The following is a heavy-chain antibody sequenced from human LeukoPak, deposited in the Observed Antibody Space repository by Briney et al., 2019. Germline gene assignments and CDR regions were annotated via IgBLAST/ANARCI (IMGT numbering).Heavy chain of an antibody. V-gene: IGHV3-74*01. CDR2: VDHGGSGT. CDR1: GFTFTSYW. Sequence: QPGGSLTLSCATSGFTFTSYWMHWVRQVAGKGLVWFARVDHGGSGTNYADSVKGRFTISRDNAKSTVYLQMNSLRVEDTAVYYCITDLGWGQGTLVTVSS. J-gene: IGHJ4*02. D-gene: IGHD1-14*01. CDR3: ITDLG.